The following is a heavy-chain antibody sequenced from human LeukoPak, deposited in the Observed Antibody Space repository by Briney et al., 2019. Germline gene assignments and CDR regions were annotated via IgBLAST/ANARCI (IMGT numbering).Heavy chain of an antibody. Sequence: SETLSLTCTVSGGSISSYYWSWIRQPPGKGLEWIGYIYYSGSTNYNPSLKSRVTISVDTSKNQFSLQLNSVTPEDTAVYYCARVPSNYQLLMDDAFDIWGQGTMVTVSS. CDR1: GGSISSYY. CDR2: IYYSGST. CDR3: ARVPSNYQLLMDDAFDI. V-gene: IGHV4-59*12. D-gene: IGHD2-2*01. J-gene: IGHJ3*02.